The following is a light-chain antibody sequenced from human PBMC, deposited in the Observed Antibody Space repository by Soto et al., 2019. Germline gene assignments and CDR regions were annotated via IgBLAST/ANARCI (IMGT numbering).Light chain of an antibody. CDR2: AAS. Sequence: DIQMTQSPSSLSASVGDRVSITCRASQGISNYLAWYQQKPGKVPEILIYAASTLRSGVPSRFSGGGSGTDLTLTISSLQPGDVATYYCQKYNRAPLTFGGGTKVELK. J-gene: IGKJ4*01. CDR1: QGISNY. V-gene: IGKV1-27*01. CDR3: QKYNRAPLT.